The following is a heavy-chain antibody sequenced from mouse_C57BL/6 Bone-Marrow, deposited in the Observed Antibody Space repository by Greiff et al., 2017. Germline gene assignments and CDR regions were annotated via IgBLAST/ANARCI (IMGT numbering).Heavy chain of an antibody. CDR3: ARHYDYGSSKGFAY. V-gene: IGHV5-6*01. CDR1: GFTFSSYG. Sequence: EVKLMESGGDLVKPGGSLKLSCAASGFTFSSYGMSWVRQTPDKRLEWVATISSGGSYTYYPDSVTGRFTISRDNATNTLYLQMSSLTSEASALYYCARHYDYGSSKGFAYWGQGTLVTVSA. D-gene: IGHD1-1*01. CDR2: ISSGGSYT. J-gene: IGHJ3*01.